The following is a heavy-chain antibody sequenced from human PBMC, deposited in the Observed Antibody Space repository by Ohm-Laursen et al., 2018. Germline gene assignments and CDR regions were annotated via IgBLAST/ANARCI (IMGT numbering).Heavy chain of an antibody. J-gene: IGHJ3*02. CDR3: ARGCYDFWSGYVNDAFDI. CDR2: IYTSGST. Sequence: GTLSLTCTVSGGSISNYYWSWIRQPAGKGLEWLGRIYTSGSTNYNPSLKSRVTISVDTSKNQFSLKLSSVTAADTAVYYCARGCYDFWSGYVNDAFDIWGQGTMVTVSS. CDR1: GGSISNYY. V-gene: IGHV4-4*07. D-gene: IGHD3-3*01.